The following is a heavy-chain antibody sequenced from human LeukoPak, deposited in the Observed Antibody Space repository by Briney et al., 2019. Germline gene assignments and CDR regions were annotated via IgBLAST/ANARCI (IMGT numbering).Heavy chain of an antibody. Sequence: GGSLRLSCAASGFTVSSNYMSWVRQAPGKGLEWVSFIYNTGDTKYADSVKGRFTISRDNSKNTLSLQMNSLRADDTAVYYCARWFCTSTTCYYDYWGQGTLVTVSS. V-gene: IGHV3-53*01. J-gene: IGHJ4*02. CDR1: GFTVSSNY. CDR2: IYNTGDT. D-gene: IGHD2-2*01. CDR3: ARWFCTSTTCYYDY.